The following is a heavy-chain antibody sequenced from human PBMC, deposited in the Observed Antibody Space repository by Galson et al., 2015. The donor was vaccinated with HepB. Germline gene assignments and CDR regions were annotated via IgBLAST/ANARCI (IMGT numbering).Heavy chain of an antibody. D-gene: IGHD3-22*01. CDR2: FDPEDGET. J-gene: IGHJ4*02. CDR3: ATAGDYYDNSAFDY. Sequence: SVKVSCKVSRSALSDLALHWVRQAPGKGPEWMGGFDPEDGETIYAQKFQGRVTMTEDTSTDTAYMELSSLRSEDTALYFCATAGDYYDNSAFDYWGQGTVVTVSS. CDR1: RSALSDLA. V-gene: IGHV1-24*01.